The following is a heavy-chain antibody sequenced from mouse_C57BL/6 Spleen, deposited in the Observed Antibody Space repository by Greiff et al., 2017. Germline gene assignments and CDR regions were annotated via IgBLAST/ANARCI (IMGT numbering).Heavy chain of an antibody. V-gene: IGHV1-18*01. J-gene: IGHJ1*03. CDR3: ARGVYYYGSSYLWYFDV. D-gene: IGHD1-1*01. CDR1: GYTFTDYN. Sequence: VQLQQSGPELVKPGASVKIPCKASGYTFTDYNMDWVKQSHGKSLEWIGDINPNNGGTIYNQKFKGKATLTVDKSSSTAYMKLRSLTSEDTAVYYCARGVYYYGSSYLWYFDVWGTGTTVTVSS. CDR2: INPNNGGT.